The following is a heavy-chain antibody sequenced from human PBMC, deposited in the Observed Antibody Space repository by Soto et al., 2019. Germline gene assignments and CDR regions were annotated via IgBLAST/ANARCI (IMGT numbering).Heavy chain of an antibody. CDR3: ARVSKPCIGGSCDPGWFYP. D-gene: IGHD2-15*01. CDR1: GGAIGTHY. CDR2: LNYSGSA. J-gene: IGHJ5*02. V-gene: IGHV4-59*11. Sequence: QVQLQESGPGLVKPSETLSLTCTVAGGAIGTHYWSWIRQPPRKGLVWIRYLNYSGSATSHPSLPSLKSRVTISLYTSKNKFSRMVSSLTASDTAFYFCARVSKPCIGGSCDPGWFYPCGQGTLVTVAA.